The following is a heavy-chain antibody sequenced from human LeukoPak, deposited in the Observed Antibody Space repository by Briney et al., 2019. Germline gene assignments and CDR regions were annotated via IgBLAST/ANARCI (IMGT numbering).Heavy chain of an antibody. CDR3: ARDQFSHCSSTSCYTEVPFDY. CDR1: GFTFSSYW. J-gene: IGHJ4*02. Sequence: GGSLRLSCAASGFTFSSYWMHWVRQAPGKGLVWVSRINSDGSSTSYADSVKGRFTISRDNSKNTLYLQMNSLRAEDTAVYYCARDQFSHCSSTSCYTEVPFDYWGQGTLVTVSS. V-gene: IGHV3-74*01. CDR2: INSDGSST. D-gene: IGHD2-2*02.